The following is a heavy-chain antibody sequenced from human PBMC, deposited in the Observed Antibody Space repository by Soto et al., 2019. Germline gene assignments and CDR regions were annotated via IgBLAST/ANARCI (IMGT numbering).Heavy chain of an antibody. V-gene: IGHV3-21*01. CDR3: ARSLPAAVIDY. CDR2: ISSSSSYI. D-gene: IGHD3-16*02. Sequence: GSLRLSCAASGFTFSSYSMNWVRQAPGKGLEWVSSISSSSSYIYYADSVKGRFTISRDNAKNSLYLQMNSLRAEDTAVYYCARSLPAAVIDYWGQGTLVTVSS. J-gene: IGHJ4*02. CDR1: GFTFSSYS.